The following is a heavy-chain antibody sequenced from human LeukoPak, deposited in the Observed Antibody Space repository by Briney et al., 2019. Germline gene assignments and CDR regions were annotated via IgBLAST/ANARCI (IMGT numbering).Heavy chain of an antibody. V-gene: IGHV1-18*01. J-gene: IGHJ2*01. D-gene: IGHD4-17*01. CDR2: ISVYNGNT. CDR3: ARDHTVTTYWYFDL. CDR1: GYSFPSYA. Sequence: ASVKVSCKASGYSFPSYAISWVRQAPGQGLEWMGWISVYNGNTNYAQKLQGRVTMTTDTSTSTAYMELRSLRSDDTAVYYCARDHTVTTYWYFDLWGRGTLVTVSS.